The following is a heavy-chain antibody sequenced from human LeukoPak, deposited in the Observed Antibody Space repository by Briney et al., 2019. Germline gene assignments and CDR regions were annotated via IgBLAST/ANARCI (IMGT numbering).Heavy chain of an antibody. CDR3: AGHHPRNTVDF. J-gene: IGHJ4*02. V-gene: IGHV4-59*08. Sequence: SETLSLTCNVSGGSMSYYYWSWIRQPPGKGLEWIAYISDIGSINYNPSLKSRVTISLDTSKNQFSLKLSSVTAADTAVYYCAGHHPRNTVDFWGQGTLVTVSS. D-gene: IGHD2/OR15-2a*01. CDR1: GGSMSYYY. CDR2: ISDIGSI.